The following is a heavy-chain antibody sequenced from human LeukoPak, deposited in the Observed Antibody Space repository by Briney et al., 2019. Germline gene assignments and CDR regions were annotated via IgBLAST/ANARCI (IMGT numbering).Heavy chain of an antibody. CDR3: ARGWSGPLPDV. V-gene: IGHV3-66*01. J-gene: IGHJ6*02. Sequence: PGGSLRLSCAASGFTVSSNYMSWVRQAPGKGLEWVSVIYTGGSTYYSDSVEGRFTISRDNSKNTLYLHMNSLRVEDTAVYYCARGWSGPLPDVWGQGTTVTVSS. D-gene: IGHD3-3*01. CDR1: GFTVSSNY. CDR2: IYTGGST.